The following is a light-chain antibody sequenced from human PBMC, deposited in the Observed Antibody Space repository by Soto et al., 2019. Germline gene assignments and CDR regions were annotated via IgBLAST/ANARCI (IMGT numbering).Light chain of an antibody. CDR3: QHYNNLTIT. CDR1: QSVASN. V-gene: IGKV3-15*01. Sequence: EIVMTQSPASLSVSPGESVTLSCSASQSVASNLAWYQQKPGQAPRPLIYGTYTRATGVPARFSGSGSGTEFTLTISSLQAADFAVYHCQHYNNLTITFGQGTRLEIK. CDR2: GTY. J-gene: IGKJ5*01.